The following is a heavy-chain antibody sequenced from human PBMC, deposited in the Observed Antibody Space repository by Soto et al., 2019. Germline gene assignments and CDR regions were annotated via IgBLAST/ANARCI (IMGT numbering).Heavy chain of an antibody. D-gene: IGHD3-22*01. CDR2: MNPNSGNT. CDR1: GYTFTSYD. CDR3: ARSLRKGAAYYYDSSGYYPLSFDI. Sequence: ASVKVSCKASGYTFTSYDINWVRQATGQGLEWMGWMNPNSGNTGYAQKFQGRVTMTRNTSISTAYMELSSLRSEDTAVYYCARSLRKGAAYYYDSSGYYPLSFDIWGQGTMVTVSS. J-gene: IGHJ3*02. V-gene: IGHV1-8*01.